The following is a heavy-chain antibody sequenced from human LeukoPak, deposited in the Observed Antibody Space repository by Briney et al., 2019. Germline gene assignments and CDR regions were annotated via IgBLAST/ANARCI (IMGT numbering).Heavy chain of an antibody. J-gene: IGHJ4*02. CDR2: IDHSGST. CDR3: ARERRDVYKNYFDY. D-gene: IGHD5-24*01. Sequence: SETLSLTCAVAARSISSGGYSWTWIRQPPWKGLEWIGYIDHSGSTYYNPSLKSRVTISVDRSKNQFSLKLSSVTAADTAVYYCARERRDVYKNYFDYWGQGTLVTVSS. V-gene: IGHV4-30-2*01. CDR1: ARSISSGGYS.